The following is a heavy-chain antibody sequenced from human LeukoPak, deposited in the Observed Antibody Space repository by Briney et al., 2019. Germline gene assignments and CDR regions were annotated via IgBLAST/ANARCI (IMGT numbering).Heavy chain of an antibody. V-gene: IGHV3-21*01. CDR1: GFTFSSYS. J-gene: IGHJ4*02. D-gene: IGHD2-15*01. CDR3: ARVPHDIVVVVAATPDH. Sequence: PGGSLRLSCAASGFTFSSYSMNWVRQAPGKGLEWVSSITSRSSYIYYADSVKGRFTISRDNAKNSLYLQMNSLRAEDTAVYYCARVPHDIVVVVAATPDHWGQGTRVTVSS. CDR2: ITSRSSYI.